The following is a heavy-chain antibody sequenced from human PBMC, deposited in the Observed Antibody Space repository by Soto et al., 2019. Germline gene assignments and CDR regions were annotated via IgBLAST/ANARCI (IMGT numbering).Heavy chain of an antibody. CDR3: GSNYAYAEGYCFYGIDV. CDR2: VNSDGDTT. CDR1: GFTFRTYW. D-gene: IGHD4-4*01. J-gene: IGHJ6*01. V-gene: IGHV3-74*01. Sequence: EVQLVESGGGLVQPGGSLRLSCAASGFTFRTYWMHWVRQAPGKGLVWVSRVNSDGDTTYYADSVKGRFTISRDNAKNTLHLQMTSLGGEDTAVYYCGSNYAYAEGYCFYGIDVW.